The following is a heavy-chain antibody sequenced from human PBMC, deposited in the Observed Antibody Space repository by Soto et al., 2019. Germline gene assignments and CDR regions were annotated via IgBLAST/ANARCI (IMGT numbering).Heavy chain of an antibody. CDR1: GFTFSNAW. CDR3: TTSPSLVGATDY. Sequence: GGSLRLSCAAYGFTFSNAWMSWVRQAPGKGLEWVGRIKSKTDGGTTDYAAPVKVRFTISRDESKTTLYLQMNSLKTEDTAVYYCTTSPSLVGATDYWGQGTLVTVSS. D-gene: IGHD1-26*01. CDR2: IKSKTDGGTT. V-gene: IGHV3-15*01. J-gene: IGHJ4*02.